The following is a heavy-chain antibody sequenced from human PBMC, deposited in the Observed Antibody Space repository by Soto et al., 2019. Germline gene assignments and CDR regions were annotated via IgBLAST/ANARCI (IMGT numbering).Heavy chain of an antibody. V-gene: IGHV3-33*08. CDR3: TKSPGDAYKGGLGLDQ. CDR1: GFTFSDYA. CDR2: IWHDGLNE. J-gene: IGHJ5*02. Sequence: QERLVESGGGVVQPGRSLRLSCAVSGFTFSDYAMHWVRQAPGKGLEWVALIWHDGLNEVYADSVRGRFTIPRDISNNTLYLQMNFLRPEDTAGYYSTKSPGDAYKGGLGLDQWGQGILVTVDS. D-gene: IGHD1-1*01.